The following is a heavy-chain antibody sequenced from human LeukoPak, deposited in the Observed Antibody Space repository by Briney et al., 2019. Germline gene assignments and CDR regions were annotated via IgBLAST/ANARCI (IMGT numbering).Heavy chain of an antibody. D-gene: IGHD3-22*01. J-gene: IGHJ4*02. Sequence: GGSLRLSCAASGFTFNYAMTWARQPPGKGLEWVSAISGSCGSTYYADSVKGRFTISKDNSKNTLYLLMSSLRPEDTAVYYCAKHADGSGRPRAGFDHWGQGTLVTVSS. CDR2: ISGSCGST. CDR3: AKHADGSGRPRAGFDH. CDR1: GFTFNYA. V-gene: IGHV3-23*01.